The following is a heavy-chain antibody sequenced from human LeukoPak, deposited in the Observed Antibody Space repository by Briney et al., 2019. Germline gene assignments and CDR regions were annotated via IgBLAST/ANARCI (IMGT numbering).Heavy chain of an antibody. D-gene: IGHD4-11*01. CDR1: GFTFSSNA. CDR2: ISGSGGRT. V-gene: IGHV3-23*01. CDR3: AKSVNFSNYRVYYYYMDV. Sequence: PGGSLRLSCAASGFTFSSNAMSWVRQAPGKGLEWVSSISGSGGRTYYADSVEGRFTISRDNSKNTLYLQMNSLRAEDTAVYYCAKSVNFSNYRVYYYYMDVWGRGTTVTVSS. J-gene: IGHJ6*03.